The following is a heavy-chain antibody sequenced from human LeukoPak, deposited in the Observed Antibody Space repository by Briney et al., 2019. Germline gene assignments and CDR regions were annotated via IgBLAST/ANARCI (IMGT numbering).Heavy chain of an antibody. V-gene: IGHV4-59*12. CDR1: GGSISSYY. CDR3: ARDVPYSSGWYRGSYFDY. J-gene: IGHJ4*02. Sequence: PSETLSLTCTVSGGSISSYYWSWIRQPPGKGLEWIGYIYYSGSTNYNPSLKSRVTISVDTSKNQFSLKLSSVTAADTAVYYCARDVPYSSGWYRGSYFDYWGQGTLVTVSS. D-gene: IGHD6-19*01. CDR2: IYYSGST.